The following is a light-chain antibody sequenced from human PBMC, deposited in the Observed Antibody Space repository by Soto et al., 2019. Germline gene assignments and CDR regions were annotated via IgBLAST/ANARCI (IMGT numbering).Light chain of an antibody. Sequence: EVVLTQSPATMSLYPGEGATLSCRASQSVSTYLGWYQQKPGQAPRLLIFEASKRATGIPDRISGSGSGTDFTLTISSLEPEAFAVYYCQPRGHWPRTFGQGTKVEMK. V-gene: IGKV3-11*01. J-gene: IGKJ1*01. CDR1: QSVSTY. CDR3: QPRGHWPRT. CDR2: EAS.